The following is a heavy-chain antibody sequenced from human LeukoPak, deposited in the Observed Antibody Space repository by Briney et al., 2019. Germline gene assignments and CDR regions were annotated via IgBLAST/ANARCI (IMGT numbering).Heavy chain of an antibody. CDR2: IKQDGSKK. V-gene: IGHV3-7*03. J-gene: IGHJ4*02. CDR3: ARVIVVVVAAIGYFDY. CDR1: GFTFSSYW. D-gene: IGHD2-15*01. Sequence: GGSLRLSCAASGFTFSSYWMSWVRQAPGKGLEWVANIKQDGSKKYYADSVKGRFTISRDNAKNSLYLQMNSLRAEGTAVYYCARVIVVVVAAIGYFDYWGEGTLVTVSS.